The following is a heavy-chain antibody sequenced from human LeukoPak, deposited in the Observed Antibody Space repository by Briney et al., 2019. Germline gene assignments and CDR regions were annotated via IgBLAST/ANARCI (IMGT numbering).Heavy chain of an antibody. CDR2: INPNSGGT. V-gene: IGHV1-2*02. J-gene: IGHJ2*01. CDR1: GYTFTGYY. D-gene: IGHD6-13*01. Sequence: ASVKVSCKASGYTFTGYYMHWMRQAPGQGLEWMGWINPNSGGTNYAQKFQGRVTITADKSTSTAYMELSSLRSEDTAVYYCARVKILSSWQGHWYFDLWGRGTLVTVSS. CDR3: ARVKILSSWQGHWYFDL.